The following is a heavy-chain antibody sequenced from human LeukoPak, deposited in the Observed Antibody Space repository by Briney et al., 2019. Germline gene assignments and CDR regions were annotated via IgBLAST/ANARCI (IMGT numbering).Heavy chain of an antibody. CDR2: IRGDGTST. CDR1: GFTFDDYG. CDR3: AKGGGDNFLYYFDY. Sequence: GGSLRLSCAASGFTFDDYGMHRVRQAPGKGLEWVSLIRGDGTSTYYADSVKGRFTVSRDSSRNSLYLQMNSLTTEDTAFYYCAKGGGDNFLYYFDYWGQGILVTVSS. D-gene: IGHD3-16*01. V-gene: IGHV3-43*02. J-gene: IGHJ4*02.